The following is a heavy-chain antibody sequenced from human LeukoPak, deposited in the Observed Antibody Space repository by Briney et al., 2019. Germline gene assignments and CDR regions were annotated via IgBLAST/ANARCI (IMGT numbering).Heavy chain of an antibody. J-gene: IGHJ5*02. CDR1: GYSFTSYW. CDR2: IYPGDPDT. V-gene: IGHV5-51*01. CDR3: ARYNDFWSGYYPGGHNWFDP. D-gene: IGHD3-3*01. Sequence: NLGESLKISCKGSGYSFTSYWIGWVRQMPGKGLEWMGIIYPGDPDTRYSPSFQGQVTISADKSISTAYLQWSSLKASDTAMYYCARYNDFWSGYYPGGHNWFDPWGQGTLVTVSS.